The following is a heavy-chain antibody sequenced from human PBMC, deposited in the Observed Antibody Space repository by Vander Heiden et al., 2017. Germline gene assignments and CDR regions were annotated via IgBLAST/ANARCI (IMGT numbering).Heavy chain of an antibody. V-gene: IGHV4-4*07. CDR1: GGSISSYY. D-gene: IGHD4-17*01. CDR3: AREGGDSAARGLDV. J-gene: IGHJ6*02. Sequence: QVQLQESGPGLVKPSETLSLTCTASGGSISSYYWSWIRQPAGKGLEWIGRMYTSGSTNYNASLKSRVTMSVDTSKNQFSLKLTSVTAADTAVYYCAREGGDSAARGLDVWGQGTTVTVSS. CDR2: MYTSGST.